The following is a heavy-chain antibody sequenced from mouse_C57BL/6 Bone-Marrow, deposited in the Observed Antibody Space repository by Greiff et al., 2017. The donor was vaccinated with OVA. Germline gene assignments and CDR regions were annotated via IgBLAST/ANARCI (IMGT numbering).Heavy chain of an antibody. CDR3: AREDIGGFDY. J-gene: IGHJ2*01. V-gene: IGHV1-63*01. Sequence: QVQLQQSGAELVRPGTSVKMSCKASGYTFTNYWIGWAKQRPGHGLEWIGDIYPGGGYTNYTEKFKGKATLTADKSSSTAYMQFSSLTSEDSAIYYCAREDIGGFDYWGQGTTLTVSS. CDR1: GYTFTNYW. D-gene: IGHD2-14*01. CDR2: IYPGGGYT.